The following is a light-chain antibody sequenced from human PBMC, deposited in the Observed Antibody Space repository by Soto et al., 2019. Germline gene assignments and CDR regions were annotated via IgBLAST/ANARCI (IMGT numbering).Light chain of an antibody. CDR1: QSVSSSY. CDR3: QQYGGSPT. Sequence: EIVLTQSPSTLSLSPGERATLSCRASQSVSSSYLAWYQQKPGQAPRLLIYGASSRATGIPDRFSGSGSGTDFTLTISRLEPEDFAVYYCQQYGGSPTFGQGTRLEIK. V-gene: IGKV3-20*01. CDR2: GAS. J-gene: IGKJ5*01.